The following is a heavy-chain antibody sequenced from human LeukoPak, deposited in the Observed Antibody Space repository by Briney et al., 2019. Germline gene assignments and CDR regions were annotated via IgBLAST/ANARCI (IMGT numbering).Heavy chain of an antibody. Sequence: PGGSLRLSCAASGFTFSDHYMDWVRQAPGKGLEWVSSISSGSSYIYYADSMKGRFTISRDNAKDSLYLQMNSLRAEDTAVYYCARGGNKKRPGDYWGQGTLVTVSS. CDR1: GFTFSDHY. J-gene: IGHJ4*02. CDR2: ISSGSSYI. CDR3: ARGGNKKRPGDY. V-gene: IGHV3-21*04. D-gene: IGHD1/OR15-1a*01.